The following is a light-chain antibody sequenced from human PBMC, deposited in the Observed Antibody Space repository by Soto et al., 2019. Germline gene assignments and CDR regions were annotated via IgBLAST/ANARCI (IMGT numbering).Light chain of an antibody. Sequence: EVVMTQSPATLSVSPGERATLSCRASQSVSSNLAWYQQKPGQAPRLLIYGASTRATGIPARFSSSWSGTEFTLTISSPQSEDVSDYYFQEYNNWPPWTFGQGTKVEIK. V-gene: IGKV3-15*01. CDR3: QEYNNWPPWT. CDR1: QSVSSN. CDR2: GAS. J-gene: IGKJ1*01.